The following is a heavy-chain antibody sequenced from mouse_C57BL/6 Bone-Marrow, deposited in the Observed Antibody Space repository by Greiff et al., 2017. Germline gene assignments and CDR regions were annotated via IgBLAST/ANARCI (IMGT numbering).Heavy chain of an antibody. CDR3: ARNGDYDSFDD. V-gene: IGHV5-17*01. J-gene: IGHJ2*01. CDR1: GFTISDYG. Sequence: EVKLVESGGGLVQPGGSLQISCAASGFTISDYGMHWVRQAPEKGLEWVAYISSGSSTIYYADTVQGPFTISRDTAKNTRLLQRTSLRSEDTAMYYCARNGDYDSFDDWGQGTTLTAFS. D-gene: IGHD2-13*01. CDR2: ISSGSSTI.